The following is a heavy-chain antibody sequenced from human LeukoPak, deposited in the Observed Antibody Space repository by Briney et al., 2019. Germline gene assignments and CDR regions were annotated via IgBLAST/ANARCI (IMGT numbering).Heavy chain of an antibody. V-gene: IGHV3-48*01. CDR2: ISGGSSTI. Sequence: PGGSLRLSCAASGFTFSTYSVNWVRQAPGKGLEWVSYISGGSSTIYYADSVKGRFTISRDNAKNSLYLQMNSLRAEDTAIYYCARVRMWSGEFLWGQGTLVTVSS. CDR1: GFTFSTYS. J-gene: IGHJ4*02. CDR3: ARVRMWSGEFL. D-gene: IGHD3-10*01.